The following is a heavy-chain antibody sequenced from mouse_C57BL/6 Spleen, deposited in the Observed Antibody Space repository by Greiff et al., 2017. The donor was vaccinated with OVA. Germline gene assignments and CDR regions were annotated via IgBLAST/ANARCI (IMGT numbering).Heavy chain of an antibody. Sequence: QVQLQQPGAELVRPGTSVKLSCKASGYTFTSYWMHWVKQRPGQGLEWIGVIDPSDSYTNYNQKFKGKATLTVDTSSSTAYMQLSSLTSEDSAVYYCAKAFYYGSSSYAMDDWGQGTSVTVSS. CDR1: GYTFTSYW. J-gene: IGHJ4*01. V-gene: IGHV1-59*01. CDR3: AKAFYYGSSSYAMDD. CDR2: IDPSDSYT. D-gene: IGHD1-1*01.